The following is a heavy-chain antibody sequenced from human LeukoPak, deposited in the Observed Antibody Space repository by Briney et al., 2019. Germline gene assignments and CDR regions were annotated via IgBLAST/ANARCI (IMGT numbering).Heavy chain of an antibody. Sequence: PGGSLRLSCAASGFTFSSYALTWVRQAPGKGLEWVSSISGSGGPTYYADSVKGRFTISRDNSKNTLYLQMNSLRAEDTAVYYCAKLDDIVLMVYAISEDYWGQGTLVTVSS. CDR1: GFTFSSYA. CDR2: ISGSGGPT. J-gene: IGHJ4*02. CDR3: AKLDDIVLMVYAISEDY. V-gene: IGHV3-23*01. D-gene: IGHD2-8*01.